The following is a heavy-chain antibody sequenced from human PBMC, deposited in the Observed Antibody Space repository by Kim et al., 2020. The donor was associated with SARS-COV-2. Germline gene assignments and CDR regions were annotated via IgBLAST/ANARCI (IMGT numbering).Heavy chain of an antibody. CDR3: ATGNPYFNS. Sequence: GNPDRNPALMSRVTMSVDTSKNHFSLSLSSVTAADTAVYYCATGNPYFNSWGQGILVTVSS. V-gene: IGHV4-31*02. J-gene: IGHJ4*02. CDR2: GNP.